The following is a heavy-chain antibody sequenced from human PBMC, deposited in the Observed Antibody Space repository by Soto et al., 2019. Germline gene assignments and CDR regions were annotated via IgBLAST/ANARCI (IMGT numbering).Heavy chain of an antibody. Sequence: GGSLRLSCAASGFTFSSYGMHWVRQAPGKGLEWVAVISYDGSNKYYADSVKGRFTISRDNSKNTLYLQMNSLRAEDTAVYYCAKDLFTSGSYYPTDYWGQGTLVTVSS. CDR1: GFTFSSYG. J-gene: IGHJ4*02. V-gene: IGHV3-30*18. D-gene: IGHD1-26*01. CDR3: AKDLFTSGSYYPTDY. CDR2: ISYDGSNK.